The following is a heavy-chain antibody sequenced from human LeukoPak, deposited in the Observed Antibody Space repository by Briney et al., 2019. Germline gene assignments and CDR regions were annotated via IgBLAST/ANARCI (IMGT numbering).Heavy chain of an antibody. D-gene: IGHD3-3*01. CDR2: IGTAGDT. J-gene: IGHJ4*02. V-gene: IGHV3-13*01. CDR3: ARGCYDFWSGSYYFDY. CDR1: GFTFSSYD. Sequence: PGGYLRLSCAASGFTFSSYDMHWVRQVTGKGLEWVSAIGTAGDTYYPGSVKGRFTISRENAKNSLYLQMNSLRAGDTAVYYCARGCYDFWSGSYYFDYWGQGTLVTVSS.